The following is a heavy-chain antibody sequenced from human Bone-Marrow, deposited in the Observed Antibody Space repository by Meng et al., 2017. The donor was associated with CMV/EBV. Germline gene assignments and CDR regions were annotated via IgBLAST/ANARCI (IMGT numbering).Heavy chain of an antibody. Sequence: SVKVSCKASGGTFSSYAINWVRQAPGQGLEWMGGIIPILGITKYAQKFQGRVTITADKSTSTAYLELSSLRSEDTAVYYCTRSTYSSGLFDYWGQGTPVTVSS. CDR3: TRSTYSSGLFDY. D-gene: IGHD6-19*01. CDR1: GGTFSSYA. J-gene: IGHJ4*02. V-gene: IGHV1-69*10. CDR2: IIPILGIT.